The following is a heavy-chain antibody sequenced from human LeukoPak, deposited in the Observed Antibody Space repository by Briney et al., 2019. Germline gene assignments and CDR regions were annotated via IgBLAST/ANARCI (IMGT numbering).Heavy chain of an antibody. CDR2: IYYGGGT. CDR3: ARDHTAAAGSLNWFDP. D-gene: IGHD6-13*01. V-gene: IGHV4-61*01. CDR1: GGSVSSGSYY. J-gene: IGHJ5*02. Sequence: SETLSLTCTVSGGSVSSGSYYWSWIRQPPGKGLEWIGYIYYGGGTNYNPSLKSRVTISVDASKNQFSLNLRSVTAADTAVYYCARDHTAAAGSLNWFDPWAQGTLVTVSS.